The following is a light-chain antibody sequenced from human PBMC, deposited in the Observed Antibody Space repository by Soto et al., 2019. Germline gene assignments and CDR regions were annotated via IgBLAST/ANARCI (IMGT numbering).Light chain of an antibody. CDR3: QQRSSWPRIT. V-gene: IGKV3-11*01. CDR2: DAS. J-gene: IGKJ5*01. Sequence: IVLTQSPITLSLSPGERAALSCRASQSVRNYLAWYQQRPGQAPRLLIYDASNRASGVPARFSGSGSGTDFTLTISSLESEDFAIYYCQQRSSWPRITFGQGTRLEIK. CDR1: QSVRNY.